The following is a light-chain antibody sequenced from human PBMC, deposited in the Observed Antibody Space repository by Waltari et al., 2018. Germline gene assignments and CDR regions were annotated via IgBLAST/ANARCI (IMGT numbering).Light chain of an antibody. CDR2: DVN. CDR1: SSDDGSYNL. V-gene: IGLV2-23*02. Sequence: QSALTQTATVSGSPGRSITISCTGTSSDDGSYNLVSWYQQHPGKAPTLISYDVNKRPSGVSNRFSGSKAGNTASLTISGLQAADEADYYCCSYAGSAISVFGGGTRLTVL. CDR3: CSYAGSAISV. J-gene: IGLJ3*02.